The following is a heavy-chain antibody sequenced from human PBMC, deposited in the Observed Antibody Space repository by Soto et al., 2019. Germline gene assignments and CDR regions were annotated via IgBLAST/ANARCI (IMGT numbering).Heavy chain of an antibody. D-gene: IGHD6-19*01. CDR1: GFIFTNAW. V-gene: IGHV3-15*01. CDR2: IKRKADGLTT. CDR3: TTYGVAVAGAPAPFDF. J-gene: IGHJ4*02. Sequence: GGSLRLSCAASGFIFTNAWMSWVRQAPGTGLEWAGRIKRKADGLTTDVAAPVKGRFSISRDDSKNTLYLQMNSLKIEDTGVYYCTTYGVAVAGAPAPFDFWGQGTPVTVSS.